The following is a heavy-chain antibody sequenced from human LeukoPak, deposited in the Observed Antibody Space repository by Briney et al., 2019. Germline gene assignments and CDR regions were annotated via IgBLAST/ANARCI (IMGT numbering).Heavy chain of an antibody. Sequence: SETLSLTCTVSGGSISSGDYYWSWIRQPPGKGLEWIGYIYYSGSTYYNPSLKSRVTISVDTSKNQFSLKLSSVTAADTAVYYCARDPAYYYDSSGVFDYWGQGTLVTVSS. CDR1: GGSISSGDYY. D-gene: IGHD3-22*01. CDR2: IYYSGST. J-gene: IGHJ4*02. V-gene: IGHV4-30-4*01. CDR3: ARDPAYYYDSSGVFDY.